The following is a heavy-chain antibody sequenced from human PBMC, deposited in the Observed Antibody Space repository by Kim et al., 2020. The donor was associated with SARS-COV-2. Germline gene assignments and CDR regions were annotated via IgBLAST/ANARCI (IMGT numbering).Heavy chain of an antibody. J-gene: IGHJ3*02. V-gene: IGHV6-1*01. CDR2: WNN. CDR3: ARGINSAFDI. Sequence: WNNDYADSVKGRITISPDTSQNQFSLKLNSMTPEETAVYYCARGINSAFDIGGQGTVVTVS. D-gene: IGHD5-18*01.